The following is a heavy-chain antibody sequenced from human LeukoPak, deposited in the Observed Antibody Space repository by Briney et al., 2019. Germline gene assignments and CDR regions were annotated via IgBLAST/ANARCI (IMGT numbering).Heavy chain of an antibody. CDR3: ASDEIVVVPAAIVYYYYGMDV. D-gene: IGHD2-2*01. CDR2: IIPIFGTA. V-gene: IGHV1-69*13. J-gene: IGHJ6*02. CDR1: GGTFSSYA. Sequence: SVKVSCKASGGTFSSYAISWVRQAPGQGLEWMGGIIPIFGTANYAQKFQGRVTITADGSTSTAYMELSSLRSEDTAVYYCASDEIVVVPAAIVYYYYGMDVWGQGTTVTVSS.